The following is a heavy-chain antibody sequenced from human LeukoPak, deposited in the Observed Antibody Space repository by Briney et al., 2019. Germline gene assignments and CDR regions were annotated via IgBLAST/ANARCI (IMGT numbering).Heavy chain of an antibody. D-gene: IGHD3-10*01. J-gene: IGHJ6*03. CDR2: INPNSGDT. CDR1: GYSFTGYY. Sequence: ASVKVSCKASGYSFTGYYMHWVRQAPGQGLGYMGWINPNSGDTNFPQKFQGRVTMTRDTSISTVYMELSRLRSDDTAVYYCARDMLWGVNIAYFYFYYMDVWGKGTTVTVSS. V-gene: IGHV1-2*02. CDR3: ARDMLWGVNIAYFYFYYMDV.